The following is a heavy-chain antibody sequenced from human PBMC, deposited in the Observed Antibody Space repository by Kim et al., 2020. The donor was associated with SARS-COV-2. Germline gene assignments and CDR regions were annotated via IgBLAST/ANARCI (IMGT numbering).Heavy chain of an antibody. CDR2: INHSGST. V-gene: IGHV4-34*01. J-gene: IGHJ4*02. CDR3: AGTTIAAAGTRGRDYFDY. CDR1: GGSFSGYY. D-gene: IGHD6-13*01. Sequence: SETLSLTCAVYGGSFSGYYWSWIRQPPGKGLEWIGEINHSGSTNYNPSLKSRVTISVDTSKNQFSLKLSSVTAADTAVYYCAGTTIAAAGTRGRDYFDYWGQGTLVIVSS.